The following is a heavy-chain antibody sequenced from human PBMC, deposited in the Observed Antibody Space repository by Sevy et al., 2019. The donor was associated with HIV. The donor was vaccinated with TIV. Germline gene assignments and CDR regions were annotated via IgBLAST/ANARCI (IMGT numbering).Heavy chain of an antibody. J-gene: IGHJ4*02. CDR3: ARGYSNYLIDY. D-gene: IGHD4-4*01. CDR2: ISTRSSYT. Sequence: GGSLRLSCAASGFTFSGYYMTWIRQAPGKGLEWVSYISTRSSYTNYADSVKGRLTISRDNAKTSLFLQMNSMRAEDTAVYYCARGYSNYLIDYWGQGTLVTVSS. CDR1: GFTFSGYY. V-gene: IGHV3-11*05.